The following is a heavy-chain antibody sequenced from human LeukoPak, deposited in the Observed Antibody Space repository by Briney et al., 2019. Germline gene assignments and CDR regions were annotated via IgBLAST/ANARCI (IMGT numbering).Heavy chain of an antibody. D-gene: IGHD5-24*01. V-gene: IGHV3-7*01. CDR1: GFTFSSYW. CDR2: IKQDGSEK. J-gene: IGHJ2*01. Sequence: PGGSLRLSCAASGFTFSSYWMNWVRQAPGKGLEWVANIKQDGSEKNYVDFVKGRFTISRENAKNSLDLQMNSLRAEDTAMYYCARARGDGYQWYFDLWGRGTLVTVSS. CDR3: ARARGDGYQWYFDL.